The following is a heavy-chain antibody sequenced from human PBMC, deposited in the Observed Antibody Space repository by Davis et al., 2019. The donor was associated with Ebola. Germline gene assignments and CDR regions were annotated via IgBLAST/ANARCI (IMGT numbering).Heavy chain of an antibody. D-gene: IGHD6-13*01. CDR1: GYSFTGYY. Sequence: AASVKVSCKASGYSFTGYYMHWVRQAPGQGLDWMGCINTKTGNPTYAQGFTGRFVFSLDTSVSTAFLQISSLKAEDTAFYYCAREPYSSSWDPFDYWGQGTLVTVSS. CDR2: INTKTGNP. CDR3: AREPYSSSWDPFDY. J-gene: IGHJ4*02. V-gene: IGHV7-4-1*02.